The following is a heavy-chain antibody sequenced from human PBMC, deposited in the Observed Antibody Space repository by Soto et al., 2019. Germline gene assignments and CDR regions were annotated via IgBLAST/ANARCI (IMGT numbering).Heavy chain of an antibody. J-gene: IGHJ4*02. CDR2: IWYDGSNK. CDR1: GFTFSSYG. Sequence: GGSLRLSCAASGFTFSSYGMHWVRQAPGKGLEWVAVIWYDGSNKYYADSVKGRFTISRDNSKNTLYLQMNSLRAEDTAVYYCARTITGTTGQPDYWGQGTLVTVSS. V-gene: IGHV3-33*01. CDR3: ARTITGTTGQPDY. D-gene: IGHD1-7*01.